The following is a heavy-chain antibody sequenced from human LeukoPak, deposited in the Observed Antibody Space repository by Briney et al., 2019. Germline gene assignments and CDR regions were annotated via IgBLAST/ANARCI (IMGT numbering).Heavy chain of an antibody. CDR1: GFTFSSYS. CDR3: AREGRDGYNSGENDY. Sequence: PGGSLRLSCAASGFTFSSYSMDWVRQAPGKGLEWVSYISSSSSTIYYADSVKGRFTISRDNAKNSLYLQMNSLRDEDTAVYYCAREGRDGYNSGENDYSGQGTLVTVSS. D-gene: IGHD5-24*01. J-gene: IGHJ4*02. CDR2: ISSSSSTI. V-gene: IGHV3-48*02.